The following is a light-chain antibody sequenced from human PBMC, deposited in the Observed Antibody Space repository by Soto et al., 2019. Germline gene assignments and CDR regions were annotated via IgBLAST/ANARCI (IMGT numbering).Light chain of an antibody. V-gene: IGKV3-20*01. CDR3: QQYAGSPRT. Sequence: EIVLTQSPGTLSLSPGERATLSCRASQSVSSRSLAWYQQKPGQAPRLIISDASNRAADIPDRFSGSGSGTDFTLTINRLEPEDFAVYYYQQYAGSPRTFGQGTKVDI. CDR1: QSVSSRS. CDR2: DAS. J-gene: IGKJ1*01.